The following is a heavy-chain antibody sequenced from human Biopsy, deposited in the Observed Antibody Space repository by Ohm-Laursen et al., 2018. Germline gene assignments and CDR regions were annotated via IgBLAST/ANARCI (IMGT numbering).Heavy chain of an antibody. CDR2: IRPLNGDT. J-gene: IGHJ4*02. CDR3: ARGEVTFGELIVSLDS. CDR1: GYNFISYS. V-gene: IGHV1-18*01. Sequence: ASVKVSCKTSGYNFISYSINWVRQAPGQGLEWMGWIRPLNGDTKYGQKFQDRATMTTYTSTSTVYMELTSLRSDDTAVYYCARGEVTFGELIVSLDSWGQGTLVTVSS. D-gene: IGHD3-16*02.